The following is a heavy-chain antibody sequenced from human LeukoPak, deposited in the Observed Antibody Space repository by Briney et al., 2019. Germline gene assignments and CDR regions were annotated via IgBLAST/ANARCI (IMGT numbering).Heavy chain of an antibody. CDR1: GFTFSSYA. CDR3: ARDGGGVVGEFHDAFDI. D-gene: IGHD3-10*01. J-gene: IGHJ3*02. V-gene: IGHV3-30-3*01. CDR2: ISYDGSNK. Sequence: GGSLRLSCAASGFTFSSYAMHWVRQAPGKGLEWVAVISYDGSNKYYADSVKGRFTISRDNSKNTLYLQMNSLRAEDTAVYYCARDGGGVVGEFHDAFDIWGQGTMVTVSS.